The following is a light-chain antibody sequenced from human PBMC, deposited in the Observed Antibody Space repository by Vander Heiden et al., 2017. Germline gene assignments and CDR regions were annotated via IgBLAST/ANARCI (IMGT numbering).Light chain of an antibody. CDR2: SNN. Sequence: QSVLTQPPSASGTPGQRVTISCSGSSSNIGSNTGNWYQQLPGTAPKLLIYSNNQRPSGVPDRFSGSKSGTSASLAISGLQSEEEADYYCAAWDDSLNAWVFGGGTKLTVL. J-gene: IGLJ3*02. CDR1: SSNIGSNT. CDR3: AAWDDSLNAWV. V-gene: IGLV1-44*01.